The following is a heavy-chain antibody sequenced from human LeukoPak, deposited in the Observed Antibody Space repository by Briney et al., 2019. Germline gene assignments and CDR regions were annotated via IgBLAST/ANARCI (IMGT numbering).Heavy chain of an antibody. CDR1: GGTFSSYA. CDR3: ARDHYYDSSGYYTD. D-gene: IGHD3-22*01. CDR2: IIPIFGTA. Sequence: SVKVSCKASGGTFSSYAISWVRQAPGQGLEWMGGIIPIFGTANYAQKLQGRVTMTTDTSTSTAYMELRSLRSDDTAVYYCARDHYYDSSGYYTDWGQGTLVTVSS. V-gene: IGHV1-69*05. J-gene: IGHJ4*02.